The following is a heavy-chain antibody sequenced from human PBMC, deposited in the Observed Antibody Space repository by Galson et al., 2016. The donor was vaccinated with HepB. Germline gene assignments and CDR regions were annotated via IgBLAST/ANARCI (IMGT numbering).Heavy chain of an antibody. V-gene: IGHV3-74*01. J-gene: IGHJ4*02. CDR2: INSVGSST. CDR1: GFPFSNYW. Sequence: SLRLSCAASGFPFSNYWMHWVRQAPGKGPVWVPRINSVGSSTTYADSVKGRFTISRDNAKNTLYLQMNSLRAEDTALYYCTRVHREGIAAAGFQIWGQGTLVIVSS. D-gene: IGHD6-13*01. CDR3: TRVHREGIAAAGFQI.